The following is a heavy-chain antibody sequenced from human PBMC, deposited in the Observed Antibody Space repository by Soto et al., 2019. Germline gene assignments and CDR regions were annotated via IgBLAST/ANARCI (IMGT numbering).Heavy chain of an antibody. Sequence: PGGSLRLSCAASGFTFSSYWMSWVRQAPGKGLEWVANIKQDGSEKYYVDSVKGRFTISRDNAKNSLYLQMNSLRAEDTAVYYCARTPRISQSPTAMVYFDYWGQGTLVTVSS. CDR1: GFTFSSYW. CDR3: ARTPRISQSPTAMVYFDY. D-gene: IGHD5-18*01. CDR2: IKQDGSEK. V-gene: IGHV3-7*03. J-gene: IGHJ4*02.